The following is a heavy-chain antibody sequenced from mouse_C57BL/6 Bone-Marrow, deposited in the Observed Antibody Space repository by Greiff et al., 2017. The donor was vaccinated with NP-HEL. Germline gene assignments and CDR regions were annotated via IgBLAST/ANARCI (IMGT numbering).Heavy chain of an antibody. CDR1: GYTFTSYW. D-gene: IGHD1-1*01. CDR3: ARGGHHYYGSRYWYFDV. CDR2: IYPGSGST. Sequence: QVQLKQPGAELVKPGASVKMSCKASGYTFTSYWITWVKQRPGQGLEWIGDIYPGSGSTNYNEKFKSKATLTVDTSSSTAYMQLSSLTSEASAVYYCARGGHHYYGSRYWYFDVWGTGTTVTVSS. J-gene: IGHJ1*03. V-gene: IGHV1-55*01.